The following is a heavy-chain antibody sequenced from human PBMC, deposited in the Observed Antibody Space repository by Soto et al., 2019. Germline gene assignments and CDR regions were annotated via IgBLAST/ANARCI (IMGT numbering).Heavy chain of an antibody. CDR1: GDSVSSNSAA. CDR3: AAEGSGWSSYYYYYGMDV. D-gene: IGHD6-19*01. J-gene: IGHJ6*02. V-gene: IGHV6-1*01. Sequence: SQTLSLTCAISGDSVSSNSAAWNWIRQSPSRGLEWLGRTYYRSKWYNDYAVSVKSRITINPDTSKNQFSLQLNSVTPEDTAVYYCAAEGSGWSSYYYYYGMDVWGQGTTVTVSS. CDR2: TYYRSKWYN.